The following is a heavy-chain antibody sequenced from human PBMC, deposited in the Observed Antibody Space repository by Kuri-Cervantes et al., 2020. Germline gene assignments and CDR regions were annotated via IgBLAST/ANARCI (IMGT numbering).Heavy chain of an antibody. CDR3: ARDRKSSGWYFVYYYGMDV. CDR1: GITVSSNY. CDR2: IYSGGST. J-gene: IGHJ6*02. Sequence: GGSLRLSCAASGITVSSNYMSWVRQAPGKGLEWVSVIYSGGSTYYADSVKGRFTISRDNSKNTLYLQMNSLRAEDTAVYYCARDRKSSGWYFVYYYGMDVWGQGTTVTVSS. D-gene: IGHD6-19*01. V-gene: IGHV3-66*02.